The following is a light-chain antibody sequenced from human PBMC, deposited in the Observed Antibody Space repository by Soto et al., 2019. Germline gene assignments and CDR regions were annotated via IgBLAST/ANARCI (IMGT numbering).Light chain of an antibody. J-gene: IGKJ4*01. CDR2: AAS. CDR3: QQLNSYPLT. Sequence: DIQMTQSPSSLSASVGDRVTMTCRASETISTFLNWYQHTPGKAPKLLIYAASTLQSGVPSRFSGSGSGTEFTLTISSLQPEDFATYYCQQLNSYPLTFGGGTKVDI. CDR1: ETISTF. V-gene: IGKV1-9*01.